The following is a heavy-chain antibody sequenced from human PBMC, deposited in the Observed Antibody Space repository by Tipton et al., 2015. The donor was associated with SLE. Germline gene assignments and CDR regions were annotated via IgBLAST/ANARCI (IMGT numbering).Heavy chain of an antibody. Sequence: TLSLTCTVSGGSICRHYCRWVRQPPGKGLEGLGYIYSSRSTNYNPTLKSRVTISVDTSKKQFSLKLSSVTAADTAVYYCARGLAMVRGDSMDYWGQGTLVTVSS. V-gene: IGHV4-4*08. CDR1: GGSICRHY. CDR3: ARGLAMVRGDSMDY. D-gene: IGHD3-10*01. J-gene: IGHJ4*02. CDR2: IYSSRST.